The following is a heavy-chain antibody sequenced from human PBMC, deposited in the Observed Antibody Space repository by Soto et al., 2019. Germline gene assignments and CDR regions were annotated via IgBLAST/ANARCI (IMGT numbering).Heavy chain of an antibody. CDR3: AREAGGSKWAGNWFDP. J-gene: IGHJ5*02. Sequence: SVKVSCKASGGTFSSYAISWVRQAPGQGLEWMGGIIPIFGTANYAQKFQGRVTITADESTSTAYMELSSLRSEDTAVYYCAREAGGSKWAGNWFDPWGQGTLVTVSS. CDR1: GGTFSSYA. D-gene: IGHD3-10*01. CDR2: IIPIFGTA. V-gene: IGHV1-69*13.